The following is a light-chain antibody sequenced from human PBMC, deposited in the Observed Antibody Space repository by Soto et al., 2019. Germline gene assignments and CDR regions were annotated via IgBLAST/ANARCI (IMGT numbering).Light chain of an antibody. Sequence: QSMLTQPASVSGSPGLSLTISCTVTSSDVGSYNLVYWYQQYPGNAPKLMIYEVSNLPSGVSNRFSSSKSVNSASLTISGLQAEDDAGAFCCSYAGSSTPLIVGTRTNVT. J-gene: IGLJ1*01. V-gene: IGLV2-23*02. CDR2: EVS. CDR3: CSYAGSSTPLI. CDR1: SSDVGSYNL.